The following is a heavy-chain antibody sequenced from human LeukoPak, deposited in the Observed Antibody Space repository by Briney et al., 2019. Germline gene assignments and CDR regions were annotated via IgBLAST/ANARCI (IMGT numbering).Heavy chain of an antibody. CDR3: ARSFLTGYPFDY. D-gene: IGHD3-9*01. CDR1: GGSISSGDYY. Sequence: PSQTLSLTCTVSGGSISSGDYYWSWIRQPPGKGREWMGYIYYSGSTYYNPSLKSRVTISVDTSKNQFSLKLSSVTAADTAVYYCARSFLTGYPFDYWGQGTLVTVSS. CDR2: IYYSGST. J-gene: IGHJ4*02. V-gene: IGHV4-30-4*01.